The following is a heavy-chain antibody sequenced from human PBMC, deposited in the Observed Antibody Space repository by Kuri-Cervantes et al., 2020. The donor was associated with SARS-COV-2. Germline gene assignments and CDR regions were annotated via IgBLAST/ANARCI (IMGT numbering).Heavy chain of an antibody. CDR2: IKSKTDGGTT. CDR3: TTGQDYYDSSGYSDY. CDR1: GFTFSNAW. J-gene: IGHJ4*02. Sequence: ETLSLTCAASGFTFSNAWMSWVRQAPGKGLEWVGRIKSKTDGGTTDYAAPVKGRFTISRDDSKNTLYLQMNSLKTEDTAAYYCTTGQDYYDSSGYSDYWGQGTLVTVSS. V-gene: IGHV3-15*01. D-gene: IGHD3-22*01.